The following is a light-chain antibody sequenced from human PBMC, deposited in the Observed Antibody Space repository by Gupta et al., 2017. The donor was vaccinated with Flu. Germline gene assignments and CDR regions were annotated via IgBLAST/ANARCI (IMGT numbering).Light chain of an antibody. J-gene: IGLJ1*01. CDR3: QVWDGSTGV. CDR1: NIGSKN. CDR2: RDR. Sequence: VPGQTARMPCGGENIGSKNVHWDRQKPGQAPVLVIYRDRHRPSGIPERFSGSNSGNTATLTISGVQAGDEAKYYCQVWDGSTGVFVTGTMVTV. V-gene: IGLV3-9*01.